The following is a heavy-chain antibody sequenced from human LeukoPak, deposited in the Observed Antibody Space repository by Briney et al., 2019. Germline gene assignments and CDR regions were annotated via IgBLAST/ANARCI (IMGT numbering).Heavy chain of an antibody. CDR1: GFTFDDYA. D-gene: IGHD3-10*01. V-gene: IGHV3-43D*03. CDR2: ISWDGGST. Sequence: GGSLRLSCAASGFTFDDYAMHWVRQAPGKGLEWVSLISWDGGSTYYADSVKGRFTISRDNSKNSLYLQMNSLRAEDTALYYCAKDIRGYYYMDVWGKRTTVTVSS. CDR3: AKDIRGYYYMDV. J-gene: IGHJ6*03.